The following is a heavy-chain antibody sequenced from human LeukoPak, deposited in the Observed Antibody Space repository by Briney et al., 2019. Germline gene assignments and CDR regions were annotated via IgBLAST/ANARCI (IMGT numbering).Heavy chain of an antibody. Sequence: SQTLSLTCAISGDIVSSNSAAWDWIRQSPSRGLEWLGRTYYRSKWYNDYAVSVKSRITINPDTSKNQFSLQLNSVTPEDTAVYYCARGVKYNWNDEGFDYWGQGTLVTVSS. J-gene: IGHJ4*02. CDR1: GDIVSSNSAA. CDR3: ARGVKYNWNDEGFDY. CDR2: TYYRSKWYN. D-gene: IGHD1-20*01. V-gene: IGHV6-1*01.